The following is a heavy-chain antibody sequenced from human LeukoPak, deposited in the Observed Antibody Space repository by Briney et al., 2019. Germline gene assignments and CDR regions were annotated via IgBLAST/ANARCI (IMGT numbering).Heavy chain of an antibody. Sequence: SETLSLTCAVYGGSFSGYYWSWIRQPPGKGLEWIGEINHSGSTNYNPSLKSRVTISVDTSKNQFSLKLSSVTAADTAVYYCARGDGDLLRYFDWLLYRYFDYWGQGTLVTVSS. CDR1: GGSFSGYY. D-gene: IGHD3-9*01. J-gene: IGHJ4*02. CDR3: ARGDGDLLRYFDWLLYRYFDY. CDR2: INHSGST. V-gene: IGHV4-34*01.